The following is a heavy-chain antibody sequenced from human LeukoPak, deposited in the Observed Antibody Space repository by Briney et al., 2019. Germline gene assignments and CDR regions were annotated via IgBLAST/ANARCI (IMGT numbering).Heavy chain of an antibody. V-gene: IGHV3-33*01. J-gene: IGHJ3*02. CDR3: ARGNSDAFDI. CDR1: GFTFSNYA. D-gene: IGHD4-23*01. CDR2: IWYDGSYK. Sequence: GGSLRLSCAASGFTFSNYAMHWVPQAPGKGLEWMAIIWYDGSYKYYADSVKGRFTISRDNSKNTLYLQVDSLTAEDTAVYYCARGNSDAFDIWGHGTMVTVSS.